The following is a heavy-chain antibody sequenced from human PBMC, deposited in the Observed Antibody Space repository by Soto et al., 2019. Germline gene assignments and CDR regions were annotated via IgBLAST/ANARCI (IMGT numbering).Heavy chain of an antibody. CDR2: IIPIFGTA. Sequence: SVKVSCKASGGTFSSYAISWVRQAPGQGLEWMGGIIPIFGTANYAQKFQGRVTITAGESTSTAYMELSSLRSEDTAVYYCARNVVVVPAAIGGPWGYYYYGMDVWGQGTTVTVS. D-gene: IGHD2-2*01. V-gene: IGHV1-69*13. CDR1: GGTFSSYA. CDR3: ARNVVVVPAAIGGPWGYYYYGMDV. J-gene: IGHJ6*02.